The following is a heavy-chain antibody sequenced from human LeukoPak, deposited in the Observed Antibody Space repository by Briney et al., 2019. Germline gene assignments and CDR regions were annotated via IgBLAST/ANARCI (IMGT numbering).Heavy chain of an antibody. CDR1: GFTFSSYG. CDR2: ISGSGGST. CDR3: AKDLPGMYSGYDFGYMDV. D-gene: IGHD5-12*01. J-gene: IGHJ6*03. V-gene: IGHV3-23*01. Sequence: GGSLRLSCAASGFTFSSYGMSWVREAPGKGLEWVSAISGSGGSTYYADSVKGRFTISRDNSKNTLYLQMNSLRAEDTAVYYCAKDLPGMYSGYDFGYMDVWGKGTTVTISS.